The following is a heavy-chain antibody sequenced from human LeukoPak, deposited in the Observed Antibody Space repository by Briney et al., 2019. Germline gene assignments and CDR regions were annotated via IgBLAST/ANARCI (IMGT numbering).Heavy chain of an antibody. J-gene: IGHJ4*02. Sequence: GASVKVSCKTSGYTFTGYYMHCVRQAPGQGLEWMGWINPNSGGTNYAQKFQGWVTMTRDRSISTASVDLSRLRLDAKAVYYCARGAQLGGGEFDYWGQGTLVTVSS. CDR3: ARGAQLGGGEFDY. D-gene: IGHD3-16*01. CDR1: GYTFTGYY. V-gene: IGHV1-2*04. CDR2: INPNSGGT.